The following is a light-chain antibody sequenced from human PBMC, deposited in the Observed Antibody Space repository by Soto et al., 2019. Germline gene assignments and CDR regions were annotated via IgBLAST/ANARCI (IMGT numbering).Light chain of an antibody. CDR1: SSDIGSHDY. CDR3: TSYTSNTALV. J-gene: IGLJ1*01. Sequence: QSAPTQPASVSGSPGQSITISCTGTSSDIGSHDYVSWYQHHPGKAPKLIIYEVTNRPSGVSDRFSGSKSGSTASLTISGLQAEDEDDYHCTSYTSNTALVFGTGTKVTVL. V-gene: IGLV2-14*01. CDR2: EVT.